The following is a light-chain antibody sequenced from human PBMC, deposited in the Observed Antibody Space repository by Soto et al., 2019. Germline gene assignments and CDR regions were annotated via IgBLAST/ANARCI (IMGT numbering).Light chain of an antibody. V-gene: IGLV1-44*01. CDR1: TSNIGSNT. J-gene: IGLJ1*01. Sequence: VLTQPPSASGTPGQGVPISCSGITSNIGSNTVNWYQQLPGTAPKLLIYNNNQRPSGVPDRFSGSKSGTSASLAIGGLQSEDEADYYCAAWDDSLNGYVFGTGTKVTV. CDR2: NNN. CDR3: AAWDDSLNGYV.